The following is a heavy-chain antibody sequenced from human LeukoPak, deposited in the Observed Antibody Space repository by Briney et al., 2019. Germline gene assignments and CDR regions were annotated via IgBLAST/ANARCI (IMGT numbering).Heavy chain of an antibody. D-gene: IGHD3-22*01. Sequence: KPGGSLRLSCAASGFTFSSYSMNWVRQAPGKGLEWVSSISSSSSYIYYADSVKGRFTISRDNAKNSLYLQMNSLRAEDTAVYYCXRGPSSGLYFDYWGQGTLVTVSS. CDR3: XRGPSSGLYFDY. V-gene: IGHV3-21*01. J-gene: IGHJ4*02. CDR1: GFTFSSYS. CDR2: ISSSSSYI.